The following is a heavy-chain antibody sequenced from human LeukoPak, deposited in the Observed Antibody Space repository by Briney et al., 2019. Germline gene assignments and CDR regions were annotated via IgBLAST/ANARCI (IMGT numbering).Heavy chain of an antibody. Sequence: GASVKVSCKASGYTFTGYYMHWVRQAPGQGLEWMGRINPNSGGTNYAQKFQGRVTMTRDTSISTAYMELSRLRSDDTAMYYCASYGGSGSSQTYYYYYYMDVWGKGTTVTVSS. CDR3: ASYGGSGSSQTYYYYYYMDV. V-gene: IGHV1-2*06. CDR2: INPNSGGT. J-gene: IGHJ6*03. CDR1: GYTFTGYY. D-gene: IGHD3-10*01.